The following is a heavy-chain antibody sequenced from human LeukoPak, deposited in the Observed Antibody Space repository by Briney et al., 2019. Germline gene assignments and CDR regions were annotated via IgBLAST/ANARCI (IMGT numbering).Heavy chain of an antibody. Sequence: PGGSLRLSCAASGLILSNYWMYWVRQAPGKGLVWVSRINSDGSSTTYADSVKGRFTVSRDNAKNTLYLQMNSPRAEDTAVYYCVRRGYDLDYWGQGTLVTVSS. J-gene: IGHJ4*02. V-gene: IGHV3-74*01. CDR1: GLILSNYW. D-gene: IGHD5-12*01. CDR2: INSDGSST. CDR3: VRRGYDLDY.